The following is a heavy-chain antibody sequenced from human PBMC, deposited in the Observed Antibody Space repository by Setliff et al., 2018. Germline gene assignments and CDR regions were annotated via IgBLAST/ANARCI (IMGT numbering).Heavy chain of an antibody. D-gene: IGHD1-26*01. CDR1: GNRFTVFY. V-gene: IGHV1-2*02. CDR3: ARSGSFGMRYWFDY. Sequence: ASVKVACKSSGNRFTVFYLHWVRQAPGQGLEWMGLISPNSGDTHYAQKFQSRARMTRDTSTYAAYLELSDLTSDDTATYYCARSGSFGMRYWFDYWGQGARVTVSS. CDR2: ISPNSGDT. J-gene: IGHJ4*02.